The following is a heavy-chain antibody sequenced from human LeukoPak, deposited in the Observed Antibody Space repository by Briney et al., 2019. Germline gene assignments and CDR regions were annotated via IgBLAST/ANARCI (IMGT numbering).Heavy chain of an antibody. Sequence: ASVKVSCKASGYTFTSYDINWVRQATGQGLEWMGWMNPNSGNTGYAQKFQGRVTMTRNTSISTAYMELSSLRSEDTAVYYCARVPRRYDEDAFDIWGQGTMVTVSS. CDR3: ARVPRRYDEDAFDI. J-gene: IGHJ3*02. CDR2: MNPNSGNT. V-gene: IGHV1-8*01. CDR1: GYTFTSYD. D-gene: IGHD3-3*01.